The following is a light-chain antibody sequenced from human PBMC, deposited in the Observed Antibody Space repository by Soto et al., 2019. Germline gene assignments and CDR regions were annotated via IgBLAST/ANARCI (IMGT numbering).Light chain of an antibody. Sequence: EIVLTQSPASLSLSPGERATLSCRASQSVNSNLARYQHKPGQAPRLLIYDASNRATGIPARFSGSGSGTDFTLTVSSLEAEDFAVYYCQHGSDWPPFTFGQGTRLE. J-gene: IGKJ5*01. CDR3: QHGSDWPPFT. CDR1: QSVNSN. CDR2: DAS. V-gene: IGKV3-11*01.